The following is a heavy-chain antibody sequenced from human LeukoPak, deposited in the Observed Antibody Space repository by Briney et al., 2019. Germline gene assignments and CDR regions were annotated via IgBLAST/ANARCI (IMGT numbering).Heavy chain of an antibody. V-gene: IGHV3-9*01. CDR3: ARPVDYDTSGYHYDRPFHI. CDR1: GFTFDDYA. D-gene: IGHD3-22*01. Sequence: PGGSLRLSCAASGFTFDDYAMHWVRQAPGKGLEWVSGISWNSGSIGYADSVKGRFTISRENSNNTLYLQMDSLRADDTSVYYCARPVDYDTSGYHYDRPFHIWGQGTVVTVSS. J-gene: IGHJ3*02. CDR2: ISWNSGSI.